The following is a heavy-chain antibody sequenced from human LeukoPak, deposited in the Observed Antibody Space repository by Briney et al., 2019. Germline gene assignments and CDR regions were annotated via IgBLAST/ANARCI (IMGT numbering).Heavy chain of an antibody. D-gene: IGHD6-13*01. J-gene: IGHJ5*02. CDR1: GYTFTDYY. Sequence: AAVNVSCKASGYTFTDYYIQWVGQAPRQGPEWMGWINPQSGGTIYAQKFQGRVTMTRETSISTAYMELSRLKSDDTAVFYCARGSYWYDAWGQGTLVTVSS. CDR2: INPQSGGT. V-gene: IGHV1-2*02. CDR3: ARGSYWYDA.